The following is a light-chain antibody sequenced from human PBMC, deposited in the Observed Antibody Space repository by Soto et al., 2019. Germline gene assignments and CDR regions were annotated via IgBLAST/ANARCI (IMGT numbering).Light chain of an antibody. CDR1: SSDVGGSNF. J-gene: IGLJ2*01. V-gene: IGLV2-8*01. CDR2: EVS. CDR3: SSYAGSPTVI. Sequence: QSALTQPPSASGSLGQSVTISCTGTSSDVGGSNFVSWYQQHPGKAPKLLICEVSRRPSGVPDRFSGSKSGNTASLTVSGLQAEDGADYYCSSYAGSPTVIFGGGTKLTVL.